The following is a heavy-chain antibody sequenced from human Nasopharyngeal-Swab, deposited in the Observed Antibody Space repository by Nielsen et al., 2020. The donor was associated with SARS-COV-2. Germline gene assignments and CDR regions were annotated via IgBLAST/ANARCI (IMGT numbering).Heavy chain of an antibody. CDR2: IKQDGSEK. J-gene: IGHJ6*02. Sequence: GESLKISCAASGFTFSSYWMSWVRQAPGKGLEWVANIKQDGSEKYYVDSVKGRFTISRDNAKNSLYLQMNSLRAEDTAVYYCARDPILNYVWGSYRPYGMDVWGQGTTVTVSS. D-gene: IGHD3-16*02. CDR3: ARDPILNYVWGSYRPYGMDV. V-gene: IGHV3-7*01. CDR1: GFTFSSYW.